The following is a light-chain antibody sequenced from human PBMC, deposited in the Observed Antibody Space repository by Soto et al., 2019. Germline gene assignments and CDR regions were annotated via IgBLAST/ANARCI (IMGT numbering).Light chain of an antibody. CDR2: AAS. Sequence: IVLTQSAGTLSLSPGERATLSCRASQTVRGNYLAWFQQKPGQAPRLLIYAASTRAAGVPDRFSGSGSGTEFSLIINRLEPEDFAVYYCHHYGPAPWTFGQGTQVEVK. V-gene: IGKV3-20*01. CDR1: QTVRGNY. J-gene: IGKJ1*01. CDR3: HHYGPAPWT.